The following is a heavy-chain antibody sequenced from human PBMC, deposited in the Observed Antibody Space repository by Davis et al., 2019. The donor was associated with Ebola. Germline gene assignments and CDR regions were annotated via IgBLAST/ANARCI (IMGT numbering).Heavy chain of an antibody. V-gene: IGHV3-23*01. D-gene: IGHD3-10*01. J-gene: IGHJ4*02. CDR3: ARQVWFGESNHGFDY. Sequence: GESLKISCTDSVITFSSYAMTWVRQAPGKGLEWVSAISGSGSTYYADSVKGRFTISRDNSKKTLYLQMNSLRAEDTAVYYCARQVWFGESNHGFDYWGQGTLVTVSS. CDR2: ISGSGST. CDR1: VITFSSYA.